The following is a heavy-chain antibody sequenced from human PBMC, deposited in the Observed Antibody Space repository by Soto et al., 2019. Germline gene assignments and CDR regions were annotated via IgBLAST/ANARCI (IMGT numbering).Heavy chain of an antibody. V-gene: IGHV3-30*18. CDR1: GFTFSSYG. CDR3: AKDIVVVPAAIVSPKYYYYYYGMDV. CDR2: ISYDGSNK. Sequence: GGSLRLSCAASGFTFSSYGMHWVRQAPGKGLEWVAVISYDGSNKYYADSVKGRFTISRDNSKNTLYLQMNSLRAEDTAVYYCAKDIVVVPAAIVSPKYYYYYYGMDVWGQGTTVTVS. J-gene: IGHJ6*02. D-gene: IGHD2-2*01.